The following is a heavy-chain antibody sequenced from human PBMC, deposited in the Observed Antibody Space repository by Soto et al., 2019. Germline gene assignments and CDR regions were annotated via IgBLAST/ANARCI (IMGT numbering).Heavy chain of an antibody. V-gene: IGHV1-69*01. CDR2: IIPMLRTV. Sequence: QVLLEQSGAEVKKPGSSVKVSCKASGGSFSSSAISWVRQAPGQGLEWVGGIIPMLRTVNYAHKFQGRVTIFADESTHTAYLYLDSLTAEDTAMYYSARASLSGGGGSWGQGTLVTVSS. D-gene: IGHD3-10*02. CDR1: GGSFSSSA. J-gene: IGHJ5*02. CDR3: ARASLSGGGGS.